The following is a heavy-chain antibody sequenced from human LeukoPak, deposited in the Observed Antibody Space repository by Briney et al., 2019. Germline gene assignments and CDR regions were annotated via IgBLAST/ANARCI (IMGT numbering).Heavy chain of an antibody. D-gene: IGHD6-13*01. CDR1: GFTFSSYW. J-gene: IGHJ6*02. Sequence: GGSLRLSCAASGFTFSSYWMSWVRQAPGKGLEWVANIKQDGSEKYYVDSVKGRFTISRDNAKNSLYLQMNSLRAEDTAVYYCARGIGSSWYFPYYYYGMDVWGQGTTVTVSS. CDR3: ARGIGSSWYFPYYYYGMDV. CDR2: IKQDGSEK. V-gene: IGHV3-7*01.